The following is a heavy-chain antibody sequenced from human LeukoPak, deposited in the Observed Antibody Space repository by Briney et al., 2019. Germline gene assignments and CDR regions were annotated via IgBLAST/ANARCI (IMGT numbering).Heavy chain of an antibody. Sequence: PGGSLRLSCAASGFTFSSYAMSWVRQAPGEGLEWVSVFTSSGGATYYADSVKGRFTISRDNSKNTLYLYMNSLRADDTAVYYCAKDAVAPGSGGDFFDYWGQGTLVTVSS. V-gene: IGHV3-23*01. CDR3: AKDAVAPGSGGDFFDY. J-gene: IGHJ4*02. D-gene: IGHD3-10*01. CDR2: FTSSGGAT. CDR1: GFTFSSYA.